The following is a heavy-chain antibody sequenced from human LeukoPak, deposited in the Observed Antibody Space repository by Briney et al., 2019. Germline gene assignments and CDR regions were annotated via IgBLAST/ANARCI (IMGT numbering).Heavy chain of an antibody. Sequence: SGPTLVKPTQTLTLTCTFSGFSLSTSGVTVGWIRQPPGKALEWLALIYWDDDKEYSPSLKSRLTITKDTSKNQVILTMTNMDPVDTATYFSAHRGGLSTGSLYGFDSWGQGTLVSVSS. J-gene: IGHJ4*02. D-gene: IGHD4-17*01. CDR1: GFSLSTSGVT. CDR3: AHRGGLSTGSLYGFDS. V-gene: IGHV2-5*02. CDR2: IYWDDDK.